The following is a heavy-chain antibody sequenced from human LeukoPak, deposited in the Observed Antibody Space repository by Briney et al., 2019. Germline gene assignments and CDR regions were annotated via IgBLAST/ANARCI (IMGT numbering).Heavy chain of an antibody. Sequence: SETLSLTCAVYDGSFSNYYWTWIRQPPGKGLEWIGEINHSGSTNYNPSLKSRVTISVDTSKKQFSLNLSSVTAADTAVYYCARIRCSTCAFDYWGQGTLVIVSS. CDR3: ARIRCSTCAFDY. V-gene: IGHV4-34*01. J-gene: IGHJ4*02. CDR1: DGSFSNYY. CDR2: INHSGST. D-gene: IGHD2-15*01.